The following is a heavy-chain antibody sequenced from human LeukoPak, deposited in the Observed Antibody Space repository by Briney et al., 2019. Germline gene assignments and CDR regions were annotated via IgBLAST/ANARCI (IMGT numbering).Heavy chain of an antibody. Sequence: SGTLSLTCAVYGESFSGYYWSWIRQPPGKGLEWMGEINHGGSTNYNPHLKSRVTISVDTSKNQFSLKLSSVTAADKAVYYWARQFGRITSSGSYPSSYYYGMDVWGKGTTVTVSS. CDR1: GESFSGYY. V-gene: IGHV4-34*01. CDR2: INHGGST. CDR3: ARQFGRITSSGSYPSSYYYGMDV. J-gene: IGHJ6*04. D-gene: IGHD3-10*01.